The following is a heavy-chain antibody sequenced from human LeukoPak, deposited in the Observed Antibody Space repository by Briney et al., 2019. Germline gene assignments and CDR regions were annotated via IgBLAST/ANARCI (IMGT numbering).Heavy chain of an antibody. CDR2: IYPGDSDT. CDR3: ARHHRYFDWFRKMYYFDY. CDR1: GYSFTSYW. D-gene: IGHD3-9*01. J-gene: IGHJ4*02. Sequence: GESLKISCKGSGYSFTSYWIGWVRQMPGKGLEWMGIIYPGDSDTRYSPSFQGQVTISADKSISTAYLQWSSLKASDTAMYYCARHHRYFDWFRKMYYFDYWGQGTLVTVSS. V-gene: IGHV5-51*01.